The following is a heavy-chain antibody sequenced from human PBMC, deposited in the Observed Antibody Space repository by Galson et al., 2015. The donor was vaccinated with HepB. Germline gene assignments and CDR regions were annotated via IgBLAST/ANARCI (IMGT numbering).Heavy chain of an antibody. V-gene: IGHV3-7*03. D-gene: IGHD6-25*01. CDR3: ERSPSAAY. J-gene: IGHJ4*02. CDR1: GFTFTTYR. CDR2: INQDGSEK. Sequence: SLRLSCAASGFTFTTYRMIWVRQAPGKGLEWVANINQDGSEKYHVDSVKGRFTISRDNAKNSLFLQMNSLGVEDTAVYYCERSPSAAYWGQGTLVTVPS.